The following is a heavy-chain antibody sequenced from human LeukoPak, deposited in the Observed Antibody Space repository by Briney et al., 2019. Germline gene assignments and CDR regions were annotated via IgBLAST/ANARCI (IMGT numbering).Heavy chain of an antibody. CDR3: ARSILPDY. V-gene: IGHV4-34*01. CDR1: GGSFSGYY. CDR2: INHSGST. Sequence: SETLSLTCAVYGGSFSGYYWSWIRQPPGKGLEWIGEINHSGSTNYNPSLKSRVTISVGTSKNQFSLKLSSVTAADTAVYYCARSILPDYWGQGTLVTVSS. J-gene: IGHJ4*02.